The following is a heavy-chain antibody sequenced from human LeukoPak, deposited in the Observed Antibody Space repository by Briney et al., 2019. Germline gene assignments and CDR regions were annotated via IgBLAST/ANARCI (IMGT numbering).Heavy chain of an antibody. V-gene: IGHV4-59*08. J-gene: IGHJ4*02. Sequence: SETLSLTCTVSGGSMSSYYWSWIRQPPGKGLEWLGYIYYSGSTNYNPSLKSQVTTSVDTSKNQFSLKLSSVTAADTAMYYCASKVAYCSGGSCYGYFDYWGQGTLVTVSS. CDR2: IYYSGST. CDR1: GGSMSSYY. D-gene: IGHD2-15*01. CDR3: ASKVAYCSGGSCYGYFDY.